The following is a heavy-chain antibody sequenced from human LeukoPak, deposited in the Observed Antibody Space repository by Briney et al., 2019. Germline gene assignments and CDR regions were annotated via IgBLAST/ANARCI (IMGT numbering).Heavy chain of an antibody. J-gene: IGHJ6*03. D-gene: IGHD3-22*01. V-gene: IGHV4-34*01. Sequence: SETLSLTCAVYGGSFSGYYWSWIRQPPGKGLEWIGEINHSGSTNYNPSLKSRVTISVDTSKNQFSLKLSSVTAADTAVYYCARASYDSSGYYYWGQNYYYYMDVWGEGTTVTVSS. CDR2: INHSGST. CDR3: ARASYDSSGYYYWGQNYYYYMDV. CDR1: GGSFSGYY.